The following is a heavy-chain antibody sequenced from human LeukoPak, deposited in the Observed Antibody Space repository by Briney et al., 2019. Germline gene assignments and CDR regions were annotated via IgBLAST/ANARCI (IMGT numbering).Heavy chain of an antibody. D-gene: IGHD6-19*01. CDR1: GSSISSYY. J-gene: IGHJ4*02. CDR3: ARDESGRWSSGLGHYFDY. Sequence: PSETLSLTCTVSGSSISSYYWSWIRQPAGKGLEWIGRIYTSGSTNYNPSLKSRVTMSVDTSKNQFSLKLSSVTAADTAVYYCARDESGRWSSGLGHYFDYWGQGTLVTVSS. CDR2: IYTSGST. V-gene: IGHV4-4*07.